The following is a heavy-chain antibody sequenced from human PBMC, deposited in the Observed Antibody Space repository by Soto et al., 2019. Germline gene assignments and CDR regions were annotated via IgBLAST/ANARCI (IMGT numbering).Heavy chain of an antibody. J-gene: IGHJ6*02. Sequence: EVQLVESGGGLVKPGGSLRLSCAASGFTFSSYSMNWVRQAPGKGLEWVSSISSSSSYIYYADSVKGRFTISRDNAKNSLYLQMNSLRAEDTAVYYCAREIIYSSWGYYGMDVWGQGTTVTVSS. V-gene: IGHV3-21*01. CDR2: ISSSSSYI. CDR1: GFTFSSYS. D-gene: IGHD6-6*01. CDR3: AREIIYSSWGYYGMDV.